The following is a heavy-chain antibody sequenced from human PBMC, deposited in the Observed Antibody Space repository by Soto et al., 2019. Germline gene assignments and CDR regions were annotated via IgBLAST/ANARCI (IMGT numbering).Heavy chain of an antibody. CDR1: GFTFSSYE. CDR3: ARSTFYDSSGDYFDY. CDR2: ISSSGSTI. D-gene: IGHD3-22*01. V-gene: IGHV3-48*03. Sequence: EVQLVESGGGLVQPGGSLRLSCAASGFTFSSYEMNWVRQAPGKGLEWVSYISSSGSTIYYADSVKGRFSISRDNAKNSLYLQMNSLRAEDTAVYYCARSTFYDSSGDYFDYWCQGTLVTVSS. J-gene: IGHJ4*02.